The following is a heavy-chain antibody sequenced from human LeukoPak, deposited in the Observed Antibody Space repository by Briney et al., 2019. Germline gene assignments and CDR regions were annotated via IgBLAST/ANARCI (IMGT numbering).Heavy chain of an antibody. Sequence: GRSLRLSCAASGFTLSGYSMSWVRQAPGKGLEWVSSISSSSTYIYYADSVKGRFTISRDSAKNSLYLQMNSLRAEDTAVYFCANRPTGKENAFETWGQGTMVTVSS. J-gene: IGHJ3*02. CDR2: ISSSSTYI. CDR3: ANRPTGKENAFET. V-gene: IGHV3-21*01. D-gene: IGHD1-1*01. CDR1: GFTLSGYS.